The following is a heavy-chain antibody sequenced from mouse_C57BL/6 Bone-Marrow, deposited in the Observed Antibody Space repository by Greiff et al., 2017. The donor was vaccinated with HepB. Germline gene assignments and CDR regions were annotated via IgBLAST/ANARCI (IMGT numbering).Heavy chain of an antibody. CDR3: ARDRGYGSYYFDY. D-gene: IGHD1-1*01. J-gene: IGHJ2*01. Sequence: EVQRVESEGGLVQPGSSMKLSCTASGFTFSDYYMAWVRQVPEKGLEWVANINYDGSSTYYLDSLKSRFIISRDNAKNILYLQMSSLKSEDTATYYCARDRGYGSYYFDYWGQGTTLTVSS. CDR2: INYDGSST. CDR1: GFTFSDYY. V-gene: IGHV5-16*01.